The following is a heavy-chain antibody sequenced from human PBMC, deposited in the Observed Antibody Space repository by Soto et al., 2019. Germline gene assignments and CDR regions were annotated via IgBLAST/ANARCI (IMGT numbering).Heavy chain of an antibody. CDR2: ISYDGSNK. D-gene: IGHD6-13*01. CDR1: VFTFSSYA. Sequence: QVQLVESGGGVVQPGRSLRLSCAASVFTFSSYAMHWVRQAPGKWLEWVAVISYDGSNKYYADSVKGRFTISRDNSKNTLYLQMNSLRAEDTAVYYCARTPPYSSSAYYFDYWGQGTLVTVSS. J-gene: IGHJ4*02. CDR3: ARTPPYSSSAYYFDY. V-gene: IGHV3-30-3*01.